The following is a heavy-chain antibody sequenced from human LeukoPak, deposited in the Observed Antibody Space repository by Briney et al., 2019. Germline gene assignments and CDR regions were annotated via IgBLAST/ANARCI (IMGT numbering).Heavy chain of an antibody. CDR1: GFTFSDYA. D-gene: IGHD1-20*01. CDR3: AKDNWNDHFLDY. V-gene: IGHV3-23*01. Sequence: GGSLRLSCAASGFTFSDYAMNWVRQAPGKGLEWISGISGSGGRASYADSMKGRFTISRDNSKTTLYLQMNSLRAEDTAIYYCAKDNWNDHFLDYWGQGTLVTVSS. J-gene: IGHJ4*02. CDR2: ISGSGGRA.